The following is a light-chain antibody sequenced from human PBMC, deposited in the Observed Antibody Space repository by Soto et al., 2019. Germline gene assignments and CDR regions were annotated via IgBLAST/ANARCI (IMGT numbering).Light chain of an antibody. J-gene: IGKJ4*01. Sequence: EIVLTQSPGTLSLSPGERATLSCRASQSVSSSYLAWYQQKPGQAPRLLIYGASSRATGVPARFSGSGSNTDFTLTISSLEPEDVAVYYCQERGAWPRATFGGGTKVDIK. CDR2: GAS. V-gene: IGKV3D-20*02. CDR1: QSVSSSY. CDR3: QERGAWPRAT.